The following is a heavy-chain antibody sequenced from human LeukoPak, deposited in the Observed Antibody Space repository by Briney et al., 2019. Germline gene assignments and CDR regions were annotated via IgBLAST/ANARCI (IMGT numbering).Heavy chain of an antibody. Sequence: GGSLRLSCAASGFTFSKYTMNWVRQAPGKGLEWVSGISASGGGTNYTDSVKGRFTISRDNSKNTLYLQIDSLRAEDTALYYCAKDRGGTYSYFCDYWGQGTLVTVSS. CDR3: AKDRGGTYSYFCDY. D-gene: IGHD5-18*01. J-gene: IGHJ4*02. CDR1: GFTFSKYT. V-gene: IGHV3-23*01. CDR2: ISASGGGT.